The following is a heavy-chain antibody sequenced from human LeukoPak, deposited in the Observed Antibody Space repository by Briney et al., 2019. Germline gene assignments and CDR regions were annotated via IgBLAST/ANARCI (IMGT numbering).Heavy chain of an antibody. CDR2: ISSSGSTI. V-gene: IGHV3-48*04. J-gene: IGHJ4*02. D-gene: IGHD3-10*01. Sequence: GGSLRLSCAASGFTFSSYWMSWVRQAPGKGLEWVSYISSSGSTIYYADSVKGRFTISRDNAKNSLYLQMNSLRAEDTAVYYCARESTMVRGFDYWGQGTLVTVSS. CDR1: GFTFSSYW. CDR3: ARESTMVRGFDY.